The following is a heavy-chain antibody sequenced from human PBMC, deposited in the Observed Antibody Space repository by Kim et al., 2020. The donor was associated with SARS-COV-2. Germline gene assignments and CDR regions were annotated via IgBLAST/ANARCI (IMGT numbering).Heavy chain of an antibody. CDR1: GYTFTSYY. CDR3: AREAGGEDLYSDSRDWYFDL. CDR2: INPSGGST. V-gene: IGHV1-46*01. D-gene: IGHD4-17*01. Sequence: ASVKVSCKASGYTFTSYYMHWVRQAPGQGLEWMGIINPSGGSTSYAQKFQGRVTMTRDTSTSTVYMELSSLKSEDTAVYYCAREAGGEDLYSDSRDWYFDLWGRGTLVTVSS. J-gene: IGHJ2*01.